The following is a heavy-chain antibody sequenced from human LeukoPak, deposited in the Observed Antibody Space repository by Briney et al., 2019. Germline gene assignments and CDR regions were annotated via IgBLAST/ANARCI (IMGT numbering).Heavy chain of an antibody. V-gene: IGHV3-48*03. CDR1: GFTFSSYE. CDR3: AKDGVPSRWFGRNYFDY. CDR2: ISSSGSTI. Sequence: GGSLRLSCAASGFTFSSYEMNWVRQAPGKGLEWVSYISSSGSTIYYADSVKGRFTISRDNAKNSLYLQMNSLRAEDTAAYYCAKDGVPSRWFGRNYFDYWGQGTLVTVSS. J-gene: IGHJ4*02. D-gene: IGHD3-10*01.